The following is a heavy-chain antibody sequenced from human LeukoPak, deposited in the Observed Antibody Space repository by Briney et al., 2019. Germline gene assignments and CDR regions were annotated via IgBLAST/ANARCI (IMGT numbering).Heavy chain of an antibody. CDR1: GGSFSGYY. CDR2: INHSGST. V-gene: IGHV4-34*01. J-gene: IGHJ6*02. CDR3: ARAGRYCSSTSCYYYYGMDA. D-gene: IGHD2-2*01. Sequence: PSETLSLTRAVYGGSFSGYYWSWIRQPPGKGLEWIGEINHSGSTNYNPSLKSRVTISVDTSKNQFSLKLSSVTAADTAVYYCARAGRYCSSTSCYYYYGMDAWGQGTTVTVSS.